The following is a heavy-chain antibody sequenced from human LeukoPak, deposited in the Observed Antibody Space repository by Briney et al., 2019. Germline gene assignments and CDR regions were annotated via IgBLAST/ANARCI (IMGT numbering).Heavy chain of an antibody. V-gene: IGHV4-39*01. CDR2: IYYSGST. J-gene: IGHJ4*02. CDR1: GGSISSSSYY. CDR3: ARHKRSGWDDY. D-gene: IGHD6-19*01. Sequence: PSETLSLTCTVTGGSISSSSYYWGWIRQPPGKGLEWIGSIYYSGSTYYNPSLKSRVTISVDTSKNQFSLKLSSVTAADTGVYYCARHKRSGWDDYWGQGTLVTVSS.